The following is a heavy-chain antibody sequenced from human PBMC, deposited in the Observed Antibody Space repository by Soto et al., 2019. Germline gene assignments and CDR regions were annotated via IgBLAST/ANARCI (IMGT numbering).Heavy chain of an antibody. Sequence: QVQLVQSGAEVKKPGSSVKVSCKASGGTFSSYAISWVRQAPGQGLEWMGGIIPIFGTANYAQKFQGRVTITADEPTRPAYMELSSLRSEATAGYYCARDRGSSWSGNYSYGMDVWAKGPRSPSP. D-gene: IGHD6-13*01. J-gene: IGHJ6*02. CDR3: ARDRGSSWSGNYSYGMDV. CDR1: GGTFSSYA. V-gene: IGHV1-69*01. CDR2: IIPIFGTA.